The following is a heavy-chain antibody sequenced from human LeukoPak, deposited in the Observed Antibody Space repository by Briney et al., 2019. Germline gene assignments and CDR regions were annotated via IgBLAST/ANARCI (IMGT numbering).Heavy chain of an antibody. Sequence: GESLKISCKGSGYSFTSYWISWVRQMPRKGLEWMGRIDPSDSYTNYSPSFQGHVTISADKSISTAYLQWSSLKASDTAMYYCARQGLGDFDRLTTYDYWGQGTLVTVSS. CDR1: GYSFTSYW. CDR2: IDPSDSYT. CDR3: ARQGLGDFDRLTTYDY. D-gene: IGHD3-9*01. J-gene: IGHJ4*02. V-gene: IGHV5-10-1*01.